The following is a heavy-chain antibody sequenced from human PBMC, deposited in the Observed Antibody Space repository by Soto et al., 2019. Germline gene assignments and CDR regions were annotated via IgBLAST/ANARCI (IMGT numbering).Heavy chain of an antibody. D-gene: IGHD1-20*01. CDR1: GFTFSSYA. CDR2: ISGSGGST. Sequence: GGSLRLSCAASGFTFSSYAMSWVRQAPGKGLEWVSAISGSGGSTYYADSVKGRFTISRDNSKNTLYLQMNSLRAEDTAVYYCATDNSIGFYYYYMDVWGKGTTVTVSS. J-gene: IGHJ6*03. V-gene: IGHV3-23*01. CDR3: ATDNSIGFYYYYMDV.